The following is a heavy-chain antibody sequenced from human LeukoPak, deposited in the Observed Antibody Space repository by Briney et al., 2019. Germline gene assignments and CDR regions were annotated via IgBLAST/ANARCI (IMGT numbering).Heavy chain of an antibody. CDR2: IKQDGSEK. V-gene: IGHV3-7*01. J-gene: IGHJ4*02. D-gene: IGHD1-26*01. CDR3: VRDKVVGATTGCLFDY. CDR1: GFTFSTYW. Sequence: GGSLRLSCAASGFTFSTYWMSWVRQATGKGLEWEANIKQDGSEKDYVDSVKGRFTISRDNAKNSLYLQMNSLRAEDTAVYYCVRDKVVGATTGCLFDYWGQGTLVTVSS.